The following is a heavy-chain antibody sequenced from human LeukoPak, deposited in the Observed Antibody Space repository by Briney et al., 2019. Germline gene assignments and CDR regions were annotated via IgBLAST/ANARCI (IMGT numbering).Heavy chain of an antibody. V-gene: IGHV3-23*01. CDR2: ISGSGGST. CDR3: AKGKYSSGGVPDY. Sequence: PGGSLRLSCAASGFTFSSYAMSWVRQAPGKGLEWVSAISGSGGSTYYADSVKGRFTVSRDNSENTLYLQINSLRGEDTAVYYCAKGKYSSGGVPDYWGQGTLVTVSS. J-gene: IGHJ4*02. D-gene: IGHD6-19*01. CDR1: GFTFSSYA.